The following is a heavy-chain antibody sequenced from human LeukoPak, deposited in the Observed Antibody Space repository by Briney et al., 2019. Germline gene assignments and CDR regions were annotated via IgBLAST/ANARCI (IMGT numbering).Heavy chain of an antibody. D-gene: IGHD1-26*01. J-gene: IGHJ4*02. CDR2: IYHSGST. Sequence: SETLSLTCAVSGGSISSGGYSWSWIRQPPGKGLEWIGYIYHSGSTYYNPSLKSRVTISVDRSKNQFSLKLSSVTAADTAVYYCARGTVGAAIDYWGQGTLVTVSS. CDR1: GGSISSGGYS. CDR3: ARGTVGAAIDY. V-gene: IGHV4-30-2*01.